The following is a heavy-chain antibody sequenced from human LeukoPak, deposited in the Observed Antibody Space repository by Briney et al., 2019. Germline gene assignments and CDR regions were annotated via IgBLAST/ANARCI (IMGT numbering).Heavy chain of an antibody. CDR1: GYTFTGYY. V-gene: IGHV1-2*06. Sequence: ASVKVSCKASGYTFTGYYMHWLQQAPGQGLGWMGRINPNSGGTNYAQKFQGRVTMTRDTSISTAYMELSRLRSDDTAVYYCARVLSSGSYSWFDPWGQGTLVTVSS. J-gene: IGHJ5*02. CDR3: ARVLSSGSYSWFDP. D-gene: IGHD1-26*01. CDR2: INPNSGGT.